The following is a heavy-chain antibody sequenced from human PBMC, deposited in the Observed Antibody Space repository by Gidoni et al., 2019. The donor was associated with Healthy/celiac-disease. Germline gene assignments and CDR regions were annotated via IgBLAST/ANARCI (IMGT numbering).Heavy chain of an antibody. Sequence: QVQLVQSGAEVKTPGASVKVSCKASGYTFTSYGISWGRQAPGQGLEWMGWISAYNGNTNYAQKLKGRVTMTTDTATSTAYMELRSLRSDDTAVYYCARRDETFRGGEGFLEHDYWGQGTLVTVSS. CDR3: ARRDETFRGGEGFLEHDY. V-gene: IGHV1-18*01. CDR2: ISAYNGNT. CDR1: GYTFTSYG. J-gene: IGHJ4*02. D-gene: IGHD3-3*01.